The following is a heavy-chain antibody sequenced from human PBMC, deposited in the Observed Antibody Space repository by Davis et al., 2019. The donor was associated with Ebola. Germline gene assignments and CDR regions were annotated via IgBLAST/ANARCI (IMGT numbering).Heavy chain of an antibody. V-gene: IGHV1-69*13. CDR1: GGTFSSYA. D-gene: IGHD2-2*01. Sequence: SVKVSCKASGGTFSSYAISWVRQAPGQGLEWMGGIIPIFGTANYAQKFQGRVTITADESTSTAYMELSSLRSEDTAVYYCASAGYCSSTSCSLHFDYWGQGTLVTVSS. CDR3: ASAGYCSSTSCSLHFDY. CDR2: IIPIFGTA. J-gene: IGHJ4*02.